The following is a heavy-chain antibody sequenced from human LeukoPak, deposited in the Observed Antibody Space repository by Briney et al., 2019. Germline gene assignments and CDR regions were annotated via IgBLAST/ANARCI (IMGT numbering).Heavy chain of an antibody. CDR3: ARDPDYYDSSGYLGAVFDI. CDR2: IYHSGST. J-gene: IGHJ3*02. D-gene: IGHD3-22*01. CDR1: GYSISSGYY. V-gene: IGHV4-38-2*02. Sequence: SETLSLTCTVSGYSISSGYYWGWIRQPPGKGLEWIGSIYHSGSTYYNPSLKSRVTISVDTSKNQFSLKLNSVTAADTAVYYCARDPDYYDSSGYLGAVFDIWGQGTMVTVSS.